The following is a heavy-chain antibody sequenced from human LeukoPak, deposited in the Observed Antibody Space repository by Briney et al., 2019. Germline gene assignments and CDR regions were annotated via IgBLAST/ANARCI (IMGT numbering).Heavy chain of an antibody. Sequence: GASVKVSCKASEYTLSGHYMHWGRQAPGQGLEWMGWINPNSGGTIYVQNFQGRVTMTRDTSGTTVYMDLSSLRSDDTAVYYCARELSMVGGVPGGGFQHWGQGTLVIVSS. D-gene: IGHD3-10*01. V-gene: IGHV1-2*02. J-gene: IGHJ1*01. CDR3: ARELSMVGGVPGGGFQH. CDR2: INPNSGGT. CDR1: EYTLSGHY.